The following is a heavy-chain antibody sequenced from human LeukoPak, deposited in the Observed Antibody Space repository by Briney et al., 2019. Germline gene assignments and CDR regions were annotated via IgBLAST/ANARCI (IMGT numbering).Heavy chain of an antibody. CDR3: ARDQFKSGAFDI. CDR1: GGTFCSYA. Sequence: ASVKVSCKASGGTFCSYAISWVRQAPGQGLEWMGGIIPIFGTANYAQKFQGRVTITADESTSTAYMELSSLRSEDTAVYYCARDQFKSGAFDIWGQGTMVTVSS. V-gene: IGHV1-69*13. J-gene: IGHJ3*02. CDR2: IIPIFGTA. D-gene: IGHD5-24*01.